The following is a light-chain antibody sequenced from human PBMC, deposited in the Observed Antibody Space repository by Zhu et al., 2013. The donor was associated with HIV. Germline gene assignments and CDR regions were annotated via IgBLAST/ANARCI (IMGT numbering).Light chain of an antibody. CDR1: SRDVGAYNY. V-gene: IGLV2-14*01. Sequence: QSALTQPASVSGSPGQSITISCTGTSRDVGAYNYVSWYQQHMAKAPKLIIFEVTNRPSGVSNRFSGSKSGNTASLTISGLQTEDEADYYCSSFTTTSTPVVFGGGTKLTVL. CDR2: EVT. CDR3: SSFTTTSTPVV. J-gene: IGLJ3*02.